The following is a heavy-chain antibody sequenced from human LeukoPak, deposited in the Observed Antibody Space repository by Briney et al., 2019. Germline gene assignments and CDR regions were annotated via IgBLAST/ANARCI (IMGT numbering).Heavy chain of an antibody. CDR2: ISRSSRAI. CDR1: GFTFSSYG. CDR3: ARVTAARGRFDY. Sequence: GGTLRLSCAASGFTFSSYGMSWVRQAPGKGLEWVSYISRSSRAIYYVDSVKGRFTISRDNAKNSLYLQMNSLRAEDTAVYYCARVTAARGRFDYWGQGTLVTVSS. V-gene: IGHV3-48*01. J-gene: IGHJ4*02. D-gene: IGHD6-6*01.